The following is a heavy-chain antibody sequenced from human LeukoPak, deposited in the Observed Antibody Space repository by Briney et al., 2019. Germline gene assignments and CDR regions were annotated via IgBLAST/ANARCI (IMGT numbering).Heavy chain of an antibody. D-gene: IGHD4-17*01. CDR2: ISGSNSYI. V-gene: IGHV3-21*01. CDR3: VGDITTVTTCYRQH. J-gene: IGHJ1*01. CDR1: GFTFSSYI. Sequence: GEPLSLCCAAAGFTFSSYIRNLVRQAPGKGLEWVSSISGSNSYIYYPDSVKGRFTISRDNAGNSLYLQMNRLRAEDTVVYYCVGDITTVTTCYRQHCGQGTLVTVSS.